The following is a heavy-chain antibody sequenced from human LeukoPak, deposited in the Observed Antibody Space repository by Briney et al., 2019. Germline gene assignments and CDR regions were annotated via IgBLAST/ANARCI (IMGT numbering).Heavy chain of an antibody. CDR1: GFTFSNYA. CDR3: ARDPNGDYVGAFDF. CDR2: IRASGGGT. J-gene: IGHJ3*01. V-gene: IGHV3-23*01. D-gene: IGHD4-17*01. Sequence: AGGSLRLSSAASGFTFSNYAMIWVRQAPGKGLEWVSAIRASGGGTYYADSVKGRFTISRDNSKNTLYVPMNSLRAEDTAVYYCARDPNGDYVGAFDFWGHGTMVTVSS.